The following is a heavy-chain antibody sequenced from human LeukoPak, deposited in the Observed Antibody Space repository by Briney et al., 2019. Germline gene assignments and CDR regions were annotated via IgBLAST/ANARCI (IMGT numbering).Heavy chain of an antibody. CDR2: ISAYNGNT. J-gene: IGHJ5*02. CDR3: ARDLTGLRGNWFDP. V-gene: IGHV1-18*01. D-gene: IGHD3-9*01. Sequence: ASVKVSCKASGYTFTSYGISWVRQAPGQGLEWMGWISAYNGNTNYAQKLQGRVTMTTDTSTSTVYMELSSLRSEDTAVYYCARDLTGLRGNWFDPWGQGTLVTVSS. CDR1: GYTFTSYG.